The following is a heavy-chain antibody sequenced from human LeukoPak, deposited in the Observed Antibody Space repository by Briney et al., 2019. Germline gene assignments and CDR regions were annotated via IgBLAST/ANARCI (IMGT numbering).Heavy chain of an antibody. CDR3: ARFASDSGTSVEY. Sequence: GGSLRLSCAASGFTFSSYWMSWVRQAPGKGLEWVANIKQDGSEKYYVDSVKGRFTISRDNAKNSLYLQMSSLRAEDTAVYYCARFASDSGTSVEYWGQGALVTVSS. D-gene: IGHD1-26*01. CDR2: IKQDGSEK. V-gene: IGHV3-7*01. CDR1: GFTFSSYW. J-gene: IGHJ4*02.